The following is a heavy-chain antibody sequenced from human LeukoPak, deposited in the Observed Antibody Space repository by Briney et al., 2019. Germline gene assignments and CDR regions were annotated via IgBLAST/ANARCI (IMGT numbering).Heavy chain of an antibody. Sequence: ASVKVSCKASGYTFTGYYMHWVRQAPGQGLEWMGRINPNSGGTNYAQKFQGRVTMTRDTSISTAYMELSSLRSEDTAVYYCARAGKNPRLPPYGMDVWGQGTTVTVSS. CDR3: ARAGKNPRLPPYGMDV. D-gene: IGHD2/OR15-2a*01. CDR2: INPNSGGT. J-gene: IGHJ6*02. V-gene: IGHV1-2*06. CDR1: GYTFTGYY.